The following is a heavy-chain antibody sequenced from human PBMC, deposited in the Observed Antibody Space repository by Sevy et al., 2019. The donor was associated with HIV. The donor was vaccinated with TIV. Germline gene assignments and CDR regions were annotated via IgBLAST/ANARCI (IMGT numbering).Heavy chain of an antibody. CDR2: INPNSGGT. D-gene: IGHD6-6*01. CDR3: ARATAYSSSMGY. J-gene: IGHJ4*02. CDR1: GYTFTGYY. V-gene: IGHV1-2*02. Sequence: ASVKVSCKASGYTFTGYYMHWVRQAPGQGLEWMGWINPNSGGTNYAQKFQGRVTMTRDTSISTAYMELSRLRSDDTVVYYCARATAYSSSMGYWGQGTLVTVSS.